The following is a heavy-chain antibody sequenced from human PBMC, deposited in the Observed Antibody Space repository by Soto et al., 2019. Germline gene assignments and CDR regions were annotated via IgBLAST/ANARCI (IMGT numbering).Heavy chain of an antibody. CDR2: ISGSGGST. V-gene: IGHV3-23*01. CDR3: AKGRDYPHDAFDI. J-gene: IGHJ3*02. CDR1: GFTFSSYA. D-gene: IGHD4-17*01. Sequence: GGSLRLSCAASGFTFSSYAMSWVRQAPGKGLEWVSAISGSGGSTYYADSVKDRFTISRDNSKNTLYLQMNSLRAEDTAVYYCAKGRDYPHDAFDIWGQGTMVTVSS.